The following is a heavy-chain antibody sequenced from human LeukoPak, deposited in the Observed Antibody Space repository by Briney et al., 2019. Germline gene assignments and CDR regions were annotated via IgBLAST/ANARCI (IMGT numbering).Heavy chain of an antibody. CDR3: ARDPARITIFGVVIIKWFDP. CDR2: ISSSSSYI. CDR1: GFTFSSYS. J-gene: IGHJ5*02. D-gene: IGHD3-3*01. Sequence: PGGSLRLSCAASGFTFSSYSMNWVRQAPGKGLEWVSSISSSSSYIYYADSVKGRFTISRDNAKNSLYLQMNSLRAEDTAVYYCARDPARITIFGVVIIKWFDPWGQGTLVTVSS. V-gene: IGHV3-21*01.